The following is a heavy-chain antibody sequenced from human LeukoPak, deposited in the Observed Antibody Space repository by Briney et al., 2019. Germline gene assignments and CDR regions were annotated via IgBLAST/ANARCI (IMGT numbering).Heavy chain of an antibody. CDR1: GGSISSGSYY. CDR3: ARSIVVVPAASLGDAFDI. Sequence: SETLSLTCTVSGGSISSGSYYWSWIRRPAGKGLEWIGRIYTSGSTNYNPSLKSRVTISVDTSKNQFSLKLSSVTAADTAVYYCARSIVVVPAASLGDAFDIWGQGTMVTVSS. CDR2: IYTSGST. D-gene: IGHD2-2*01. V-gene: IGHV4-61*02. J-gene: IGHJ3*02.